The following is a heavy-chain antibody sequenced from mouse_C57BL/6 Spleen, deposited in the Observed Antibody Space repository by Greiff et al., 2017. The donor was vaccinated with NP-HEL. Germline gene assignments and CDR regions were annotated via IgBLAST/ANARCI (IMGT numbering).Heavy chain of an antibody. CDR1: GYSFTGYY. CDR2: INPSTGGT. D-gene: IGHD2-4*01. J-gene: IGHJ4*01. Sequence: VQLQQSGPELVKPGASVKISCKASGYSFTGYYMNWVKQSPEKSLEWIGEINPSTGGTTYNQKFKAKATLTVDKSSSTAYMQLKSLTSEDSAVYYCARVIYYDYLYAMDYWGQGTSVTVSS. V-gene: IGHV1-42*01. CDR3: ARVIYYDYLYAMDY.